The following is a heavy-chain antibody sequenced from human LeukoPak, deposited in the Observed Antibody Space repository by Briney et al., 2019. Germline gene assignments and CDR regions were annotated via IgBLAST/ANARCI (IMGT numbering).Heavy chain of an antibody. CDR2: ISYDGSNK. V-gene: IGHV3-30-3*01. J-gene: IGHJ4*02. CDR3: AKGAPYCSGGSCYSVVDY. CDR1: GFTFSSYA. Sequence: GGSLRLSCAASGFTFSSYAMHWVRQAPGKGLEWVAVISYDGSNKYYADSVKGRFTISRDNSKNTLYLQMNSLRAEDTAVYYCAKGAPYCSGGSCYSVVDYWGQGTLVTVSS. D-gene: IGHD2-15*01.